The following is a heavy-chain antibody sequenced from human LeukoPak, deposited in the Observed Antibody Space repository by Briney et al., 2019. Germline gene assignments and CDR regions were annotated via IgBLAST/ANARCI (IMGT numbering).Heavy chain of an antibody. Sequence: PGRSLRLSCAASGFTFDDYAMHWVRQAPGKGLEWVSGISWNSGSIGYADSVKGRFTISRDNAKNSLYLQMNSLRAEDTALYYCVTGFTTMAVDYFDYWGQGTLVTVSP. V-gene: IGHV3-9*01. CDR1: GFTFDDYA. CDR3: VTGFTTMAVDYFDY. J-gene: IGHJ4*02. D-gene: IGHD5-18*01. CDR2: ISWNSGSI.